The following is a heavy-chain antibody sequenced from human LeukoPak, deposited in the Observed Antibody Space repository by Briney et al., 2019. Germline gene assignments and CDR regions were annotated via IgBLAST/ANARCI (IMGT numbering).Heavy chain of an antibody. D-gene: IGHD2-15*01. Sequence: QPGGSLRLSCAASGFTFSSYWMSWVRQAPGKGLEWVANIKQDGSEKYYVDSVKGRFTISRDNAKNSLYLQMNSLRAEDTAVYYCARDLGRGYCSGGSCYSLYFDLWGRGTLVTVSS. CDR1: GFTFSSYW. V-gene: IGHV3-7*03. J-gene: IGHJ2*01. CDR3: ARDLGRGYCSGGSCYSLYFDL. CDR2: IKQDGSEK.